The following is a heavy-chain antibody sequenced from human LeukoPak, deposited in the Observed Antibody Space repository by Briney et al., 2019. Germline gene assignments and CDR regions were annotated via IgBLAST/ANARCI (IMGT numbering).Heavy chain of an antibody. D-gene: IGHD6-19*01. J-gene: IGHJ4*02. V-gene: IGHV3-7*01. Sequence: PGVSLRLSCEASGFTFTGFWMSWVRQAPGKGLEWVANIKQDGSEKYYVDPVKSRFAISRDNAKNSLYLQMNSLRAEDTAVYYCARDTSGGWYGLIDYWGQGTPVTVSS. CDR1: GFTFTGFW. CDR2: IKQDGSEK. CDR3: ARDTSGGWYGLIDY.